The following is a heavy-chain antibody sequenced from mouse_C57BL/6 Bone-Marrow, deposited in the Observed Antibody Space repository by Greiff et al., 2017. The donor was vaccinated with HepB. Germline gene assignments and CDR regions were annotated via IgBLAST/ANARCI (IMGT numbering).Heavy chain of an antibody. CDR1: GFSLTSYG. D-gene: IGHD3-2*02. V-gene: IGHV2-6*01. J-gene: IGHJ4*01. CDR2: IWGVGST. CDR3: ARSELRLRAMDY. Sequence: VMLVESGPGLVAPSQSLSITCTVSGFSLTSYGVDWVRQSPGKGLEWLGVIWGVGSTNYNSALKSRLSISKDNSKSQVFLKMNSLQTDDTAMYYCARSELRLRAMDYWGQGTSVTVSS.